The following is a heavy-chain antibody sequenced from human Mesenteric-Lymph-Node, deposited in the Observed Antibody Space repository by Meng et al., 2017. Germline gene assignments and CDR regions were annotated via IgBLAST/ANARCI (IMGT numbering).Heavy chain of an antibody. J-gene: IGHJ4*02. V-gene: IGHV3-33*01. CDR3: ARDPSPYYYYYDSSGYYRQGAVDY. CDR2: IWYDGSNK. CDR1: GFTFSSYG. D-gene: IGHD3-22*01. Sequence: GGSLRLSCAASGFTFSSYGMHWVRQAPGKGLEWVAVIWYDGSNKYYADSVKGRFTISRDNSKNTLYLQMNSLRAEDTAVYYCARDPSPYYYYYDSSGYYRQGAVDYWGQGTLVTVSS.